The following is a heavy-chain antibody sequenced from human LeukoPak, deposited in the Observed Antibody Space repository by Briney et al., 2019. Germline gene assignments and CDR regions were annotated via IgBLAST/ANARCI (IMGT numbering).Heavy chain of an antibody. D-gene: IGHD2-2*01. J-gene: IGHJ4*02. CDR3: AQEESYCSSTSCQTYFDY. CDR2: ISSSGSTI. Sequence: GGSLRLSCAASGFTFSSYEMNWVRQAPGKGLEWVSYISSSGSTIYYADSVKGRFTISRDNAKNSLYLQMNSLRAEDTAVYYCAQEESYCSSTSCQTYFDYWGQGTLVTVSS. V-gene: IGHV3-48*03. CDR1: GFTFSSYE.